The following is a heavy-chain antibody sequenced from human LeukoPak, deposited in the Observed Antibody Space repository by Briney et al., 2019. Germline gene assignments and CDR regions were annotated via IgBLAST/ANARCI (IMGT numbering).Heavy chain of an antibody. CDR3: ARVPAATYYFDY. CDR2: IYHSGST. D-gene: IGHD2-2*01. V-gene: IGHV4-38-2*02. CDR1: GYSISSGYY. J-gene: IGHJ4*02. Sequence: PSETLSLTCTVSGYSISSGYYWGWTRQPPGKGLEWIGSIYHSGSTYYNPSLKSRVTISVDTSKNQFSLKLSSVTAADTAVYYCARVPAATYYFDYWGQGTLVTVSS.